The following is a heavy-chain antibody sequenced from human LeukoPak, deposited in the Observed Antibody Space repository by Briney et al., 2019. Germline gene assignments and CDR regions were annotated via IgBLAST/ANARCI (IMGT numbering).Heavy chain of an antibody. J-gene: IGHJ4*02. CDR2: ISSSSSYT. D-gene: IGHD3-10*01. CDR1: GFTFSDYY. CDR3: ARDLMVRGVPYYFDY. Sequence: GRSLRLSCAASGFTFSDYYMSWIRQAPGKGLEWVSYISSSSSYTNYADSVKGRFTISRDNAKSSLYLQMNSLRAEDTAVYYCARDLMVRGVPYYFDYWGQGTLVTVSS. V-gene: IGHV3-11*06.